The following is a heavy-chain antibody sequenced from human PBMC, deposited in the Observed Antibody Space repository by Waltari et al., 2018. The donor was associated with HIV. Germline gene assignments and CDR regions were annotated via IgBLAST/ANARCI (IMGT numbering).Heavy chain of an antibody. CDR2: VNPANGAT. Sequence: QVQLVQSAAELKSPGASVQIACRTSGYTFAAFHIHWVRQAPGEGLQWVGWVNPANGATNYAQELQDWVSVTTDRSSTTVYLTLKRLRSDDTAVYYCARGESATWANLDFWGQGTVVSVSS. V-gene: IGHV1-2*04. J-gene: IGHJ4*01. D-gene: IGHD1-26*01. CDR3: ARGESATWANLDF. CDR1: GYTFAAFH.